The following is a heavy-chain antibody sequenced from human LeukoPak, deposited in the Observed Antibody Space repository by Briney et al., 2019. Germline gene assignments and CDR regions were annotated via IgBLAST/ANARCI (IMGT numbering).Heavy chain of an antibody. CDR3: AKDRTTSWAIDY. Sequence: PGGSLRLPCAASGFTFSRNAMHWVRQAPGKGLEWVAFISYDGGRKHLADSVKGRFTVSRDSSGNTLYLQMNSLRPEDTAAYYCAKDRTTSWAIDYWGQGTLVTVSS. CDR1: GFTFSRNA. CDR2: ISYDGGRK. V-gene: IGHV3-30*18. J-gene: IGHJ4*02. D-gene: IGHD2-2*01.